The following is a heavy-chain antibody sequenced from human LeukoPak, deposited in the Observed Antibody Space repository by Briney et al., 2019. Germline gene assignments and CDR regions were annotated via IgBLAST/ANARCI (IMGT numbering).Heavy chain of an antibody. CDR1: GYTFTSYD. CDR2: MNLKSGYT. Sequence: GASVKVSCKASGYTFTSYDINWVRQATGQGLEWMGWMNLKSGYTGYAQKFQGKVTMTRDTSISTAYMEVSSLTFDDTAIYYCARVNGLPDYWGQGTLVTVSS. J-gene: IGHJ4*02. CDR3: ARVNGLPDY. D-gene: IGHD2-8*01. V-gene: IGHV1-8*01.